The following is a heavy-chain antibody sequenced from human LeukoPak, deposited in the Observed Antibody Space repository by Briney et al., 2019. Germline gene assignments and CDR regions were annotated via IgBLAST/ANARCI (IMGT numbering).Heavy chain of an antibody. CDR2: ISGSGGST. J-gene: IGHJ4*02. V-gene: IGHV3-23*01. D-gene: IGHD5-18*01. CDR1: GFTFDDYG. Sequence: GGSLRLSCAASGFTFDDYGTSWVRQAPGKGLEWVSAISGSGGSTYYADSVKGRFTISRDNSKNTLYLQMNSLRAEDTAVYYCAKSGISGYSYGPPFFDYWGQGTLVTVSS. CDR3: AKSGISGYSYGPPFFDY.